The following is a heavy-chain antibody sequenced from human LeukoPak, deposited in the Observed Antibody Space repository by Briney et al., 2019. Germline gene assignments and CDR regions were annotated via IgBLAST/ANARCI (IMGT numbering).Heavy chain of an antibody. D-gene: IGHD2-15*01. J-gene: IGHJ4*02. CDR3: ARQGCSGGSCYSDEDY. CDR1: GYSFTSYW. Sequence: GESLKTPCKGSGYSFTSYWIGWVRQMPGKGLEWMGIIYPGDSDTRYSPSFQGQVTISADKSISTAYLQWSSLKASDTAMYYCARQGCSGGSCYSDEDYWGQGTLVTVSS. CDR2: IYPGDSDT. V-gene: IGHV5-51*01.